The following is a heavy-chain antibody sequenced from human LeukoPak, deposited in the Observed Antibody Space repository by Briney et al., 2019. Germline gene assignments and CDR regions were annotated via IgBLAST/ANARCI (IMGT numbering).Heavy chain of an antibody. CDR2: ISPTGSST. Sequence: GGSLRLSCTASGFSFSGHWMHWARQLPGKGLVWVSRISPTGSSTSYADSVKGRFTVSRDNAKNTLYLQVNNLRAEDTAVYYCARGPNSNWSGLDFWGQGTLLTVSS. V-gene: IGHV3-74*01. CDR3: ARGPNSNWSGLDF. J-gene: IGHJ4*02. CDR1: GFSFSGHW. D-gene: IGHD6-6*01.